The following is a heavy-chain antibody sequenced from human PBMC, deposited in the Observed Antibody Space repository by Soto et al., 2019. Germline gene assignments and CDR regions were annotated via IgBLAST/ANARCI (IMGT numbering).Heavy chain of an antibody. V-gene: IGHV1-2*02. CDR2: INPNSGGT. Sequence: ASVKVSCKASGYTFTGYYMHWVRQAPGQGLEWMGWINPNSGGTNYAQKFQGRVTMTRDTSISTAYMELSRLRSDDTAVYYCARVNVVVVAATREYYFDYWGQGTLVTVS. J-gene: IGHJ4*02. D-gene: IGHD2-15*01. CDR3: ARVNVVVVAATREYYFDY. CDR1: GYTFTGYY.